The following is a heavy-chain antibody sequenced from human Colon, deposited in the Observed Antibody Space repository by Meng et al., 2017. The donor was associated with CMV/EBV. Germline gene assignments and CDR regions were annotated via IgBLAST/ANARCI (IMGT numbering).Heavy chain of an antibody. D-gene: IGHD1-26*01. CDR1: GGSFSDDY. CDR3: ARPRRVGANRDYDS. V-gene: IGHV4-34*01. CDR2: INHSGSL. Sequence: AGYGGSFSDDYWTWIRQPPGKGLEWIGEINHSGSLNFNASLKSRVIISVDTSKNQFSLILNSVTAADTAVYFCARPRRVGANRDYDSWGQGTLVTVSS. J-gene: IGHJ5*01.